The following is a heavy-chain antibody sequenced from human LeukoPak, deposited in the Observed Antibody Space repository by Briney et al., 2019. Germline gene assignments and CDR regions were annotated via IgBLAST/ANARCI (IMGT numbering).Heavy chain of an antibody. CDR1: GGSFSGYY. V-gene: IGHV4-34*01. Sequence: SETLSLTCAVYGGSFSGYYWSWIRQPPGKGLEWIGEINHSGSTNYNPSLKSRVTISVDTSKNQFSLKLSSVTAADTAVYYCARDQGSGWYAPLDYWGQGTLVTVSS. CDR3: ARDQGSGWYAPLDY. J-gene: IGHJ4*02. CDR2: INHSGST. D-gene: IGHD6-19*01.